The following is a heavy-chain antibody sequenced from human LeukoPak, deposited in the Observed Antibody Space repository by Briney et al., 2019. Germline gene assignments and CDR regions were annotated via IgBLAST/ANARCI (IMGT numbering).Heavy chain of an antibody. D-gene: IGHD1-26*01. J-gene: IGHJ6*03. CDR2: IYSGGST. CDR3: AAVVGATRAVAYYYYMDV. V-gene: IGHV3-NL1*01. CDR1: GFTFSSCG. Sequence: PGGSLRLSCAASGFTFSSCGMHWVRQAPGKGLEWVSVIYSGGSTYYADSVKGRFTISRDNSKNTLYLQMNSLRAEDTAVYYCAAVVGATRAVAYYYYMDVWGKGTTVTVSS.